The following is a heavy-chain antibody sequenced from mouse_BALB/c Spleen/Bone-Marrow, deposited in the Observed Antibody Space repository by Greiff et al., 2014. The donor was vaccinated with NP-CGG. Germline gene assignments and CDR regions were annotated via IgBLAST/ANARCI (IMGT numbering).Heavy chain of an antibody. J-gene: IGHJ4*01. V-gene: IGHV5-4*02. CDR3: ARDGNFAMDY. CDR2: INDGGIYS. CDR1: GFTFSDYY. D-gene: IGHD2-1*01. Sequence: EVNLVASGGGLVKPGGSLKLSCAVSGFTFSDYYMYWVRQNPEKRLEWVATINDGGIYSYYPDSVDGRFTISRDNAKNNLYLQMSSLKSEDTAMYYCARDGNFAMDYWGQGTSVTVSS.